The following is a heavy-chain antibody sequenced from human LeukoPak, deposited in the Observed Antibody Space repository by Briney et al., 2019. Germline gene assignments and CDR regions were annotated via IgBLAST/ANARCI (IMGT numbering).Heavy chain of an antibody. CDR2: IYHSGST. CDR3: ARVSVGMVQGVWSNP. J-gene: IGHJ5*02. V-gene: IGHV4-38-2*02. Sequence: SETLSLTCTVSGYSISSGYYWGWIRQPPGKGLEWIGSIYHSGSTYYNPSLKSRVTISVDTSKNQFSLKLSSVTAADTAVYYCARVSVGMVQGVWSNPWGQGTLVTVSS. D-gene: IGHD3-10*01. CDR1: GYSISSGYY.